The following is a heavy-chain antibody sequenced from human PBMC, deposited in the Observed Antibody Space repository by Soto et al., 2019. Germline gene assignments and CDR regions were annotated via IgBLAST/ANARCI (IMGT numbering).Heavy chain of an antibody. CDR2: VSYEGSV. V-gene: IGHV4-61*01. D-gene: IGHD1-20*01. Sequence: QVQLQESGPGLVKASETLSLTCTVSRDSVTSVNNYWSWIRQPPGKGLEWIGYVSYEGSVNYEPSLKSRLTISLDAPKNQFSLHLTSVTAADTALYFCARGSAWPNNFFDPWGQGILVIVSS. J-gene: IGHJ5*02. CDR1: RDSVTSVNNY. CDR3: ARGSAWPNNFFDP.